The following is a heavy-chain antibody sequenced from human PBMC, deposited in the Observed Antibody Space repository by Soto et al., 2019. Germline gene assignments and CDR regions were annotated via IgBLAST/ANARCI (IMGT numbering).Heavy chain of an antibody. CDR2: IYYSGSN. Sequence: QVQLQESGPGLVKPSQTLSLTCTVSGGSISSGGYYWSWIRQHPGKGLEWIGYIYYSGSNYYNPYLKSRVTISVDTSKNQFSLKLSSVTAADTAVYYCARSLGTLGCSSTSCYEMTYYYYGMDVWGQGTTVTVSS. CDR3: ARSLGTLGCSSTSCYEMTYYYYGMDV. D-gene: IGHD2-2*01. CDR1: GGSISSGGYY. V-gene: IGHV4-31*03. J-gene: IGHJ6*02.